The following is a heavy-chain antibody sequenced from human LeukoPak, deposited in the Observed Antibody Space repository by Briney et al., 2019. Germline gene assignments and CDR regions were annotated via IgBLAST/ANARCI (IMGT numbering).Heavy chain of an antibody. Sequence: EASVNVSCKTSGYTFTNYDINWVRQATGQGLEWMGWMNPKSGNTGSAQRFQGRVTMTRDTSISTAYMELISLRSEDTAVYYCARVWGAIDYWGQGALVTVSS. V-gene: IGHV1-8*01. CDR2: MNPKSGNT. J-gene: IGHJ4*02. CDR3: ARVWGAIDY. D-gene: IGHD1-26*01. CDR1: GYTFTNYD.